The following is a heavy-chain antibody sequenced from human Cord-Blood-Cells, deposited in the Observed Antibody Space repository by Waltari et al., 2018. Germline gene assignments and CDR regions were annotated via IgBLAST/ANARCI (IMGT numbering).Heavy chain of an antibody. D-gene: IGHD3-22*01. Sequence: QLQLQESGPGLVKPSETLSPTCTVSGGSISRSSYYWGWIRQPPGKGLEWMGSSYYSGRTYYNPSLKSRVTISVDTSKNQFSLKLSSVTAADTAVYYCARVDSSGYYYFAFDIWGQGTMVTVSS. CDR2: SYYSGRT. J-gene: IGHJ3*02. V-gene: IGHV4-39*01. CDR1: GGSISRSSYY. CDR3: ARVDSSGYYYFAFDI.